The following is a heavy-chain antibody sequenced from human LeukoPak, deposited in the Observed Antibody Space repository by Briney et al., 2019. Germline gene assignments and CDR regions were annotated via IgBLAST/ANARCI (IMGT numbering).Heavy chain of an antibody. CDR3: VRGYCSGGSCFRNNWFES. CDR1: GGSFTGYY. J-gene: IGHJ5*01. Sequence: SETLSLTCAVYGGSFTGYYWTWIRQPPGKGLEWIGEIIHSGSTTHNPSLKSRVTISVDTSKKQFSLSLTSVTAADTAVYYCVRGYCSGGSCFRNNWFESWGQGTLVTVSS. CDR2: IIHSGST. D-gene: IGHD2-15*01. V-gene: IGHV4-34*01.